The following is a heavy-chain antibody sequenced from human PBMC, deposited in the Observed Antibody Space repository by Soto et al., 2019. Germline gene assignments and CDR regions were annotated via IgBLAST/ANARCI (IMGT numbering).Heavy chain of an antibody. J-gene: IGHJ4*02. Sequence: TLSLTCTVSGASISSYYWSWIRQPPGKGLEWIGYIYYSGSTNYNPSLKSRVTISVDTSKNQFSLKLSSVTAADTAVYYCARGLMVRGVIANDYWGQGTLVTVSS. V-gene: IGHV4-59*01. CDR3: ARGLMVRGVIANDY. D-gene: IGHD3-10*01. CDR1: GASISSYY. CDR2: IYYSGST.